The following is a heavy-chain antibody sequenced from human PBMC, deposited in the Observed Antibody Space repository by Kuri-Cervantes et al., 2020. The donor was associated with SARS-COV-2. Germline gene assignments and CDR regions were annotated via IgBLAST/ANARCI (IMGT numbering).Heavy chain of an antibody. CDR1: GFLFSASA. CDR2: VRGKANNYAT. J-gene: IGHJ4*02. V-gene: IGHV3-73*01. CDR3: TTLIDY. Sequence: GGSLRLSCEVSGFLFSASAIHWVRQASGKGLEWVGRVRGKANNYATAYAASVEGRFTISRDDLKNMAYLQMNSLKTEDTAVYYCTTLIDYWGQGTLVTVSS.